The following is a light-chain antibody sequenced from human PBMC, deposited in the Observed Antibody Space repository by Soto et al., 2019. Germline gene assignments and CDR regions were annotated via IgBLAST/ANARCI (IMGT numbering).Light chain of an antibody. CDR1: QSVSSSSY. CDR3: RQYGSSPSYT. V-gene: IGKV3-20*01. J-gene: IGKJ2*01. Sequence: EIVLTQSPGTLSLSPGERATLSCRASQSVSSSSYLAWYQQKPGQAPRLLIYGASSSATGIPDRFSGSGSATDFTLTISRLEPEDCAVYYCRQYGSSPSYTFGQGTKLEIK. CDR2: GAS.